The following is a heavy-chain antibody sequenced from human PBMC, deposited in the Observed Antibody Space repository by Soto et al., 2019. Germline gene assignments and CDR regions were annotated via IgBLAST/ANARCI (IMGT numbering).Heavy chain of an antibody. J-gene: IGHJ6*02. V-gene: IGHV3-30*18. CDR1: GFSFSKYG. D-gene: IGHD6-19*01. Sequence: VGSLRLSCGASGFSFSKYGMHWVRQAPGEGLEWLSLISYDGSEKWYAESVKGRFTISRDNSKNTLYLQMNSLRGDDTAVYFCAKGYEVSPPAASAWYSNYFYGVDVWGRGTTVTVSS. CDR3: AKGYEVSPPAASAWYSNYFYGVDV. CDR2: ISYDGSEK.